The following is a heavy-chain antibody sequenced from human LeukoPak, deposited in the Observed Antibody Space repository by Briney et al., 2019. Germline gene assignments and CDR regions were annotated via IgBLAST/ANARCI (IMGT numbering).Heavy chain of an antibody. CDR2: IYYSGST. V-gene: IGHV4-59*08. Sequence: PSETLSLTCTVSGGSISSYYWSWIRQPPGKGLEWIGYIYYSGSTNYNPSLKSRVTISVDTSKNQFSLKLSSVTAADTAVYYCARADSYGYQYYFDYWGQGTLVTVSS. CDR3: ARADSYGYQYYFDY. CDR1: GGSISSYY. J-gene: IGHJ4*02. D-gene: IGHD5-18*01.